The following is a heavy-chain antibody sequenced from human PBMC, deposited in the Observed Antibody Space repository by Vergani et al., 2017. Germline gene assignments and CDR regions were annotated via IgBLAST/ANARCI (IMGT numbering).Heavy chain of an antibody. CDR3: VKDIAASGNYWYFDL. Sequence: VQLVESGGGVVQPGRSLRLSCAASGFRVTTYYMSWVRQAPGKGLEWVSVIKSDGRTSYAESVRGRFTISRDNAKNSLYLQMNSLRAEDTALYYCVKDIAASGNYWYFDLWGRGTLVTVSS. J-gene: IGHJ2*01. CDR1: GFRVTTYY. CDR2: IKSDGRT. D-gene: IGHD6-13*01. V-gene: IGHV3-66*02.